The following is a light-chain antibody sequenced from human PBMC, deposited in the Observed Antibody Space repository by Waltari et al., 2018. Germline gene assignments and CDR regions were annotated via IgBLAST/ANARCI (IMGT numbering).Light chain of an antibody. J-gene: IGLJ1*01. V-gene: IGLV2-14*03. CDR3: SSYTRGRTYV. CDR1: STDIGTHDF. Sequence: QSALTQPASVSGSPGQSNAISCSGSSTDIGTHDFVSWYQQHPGKAPKIIIFDVSSRPSGISYRCSGSKFGNTASLTISGLQAEDEADYFCSSYTRGRTYVFGSGTKVTVL. CDR2: DVS.